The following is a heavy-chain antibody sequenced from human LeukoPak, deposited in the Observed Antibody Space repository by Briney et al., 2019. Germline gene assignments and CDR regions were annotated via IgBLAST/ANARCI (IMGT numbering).Heavy chain of an antibody. J-gene: IGHJ5*02. CDR3: ARGHDIVATTLNWFDP. D-gene: IGHD5-12*01. CDR1: GGTFSSYA. Sequence: EASVKVSCKASGGTFSSYAISWVRQAPGQGLEWMGRIIPILGIANYAQKFQGRVTITADKSTSTAYMELSSLRSEDTAVYYCARGHDIVATTLNWFDPWGQGTLVTVSS. CDR2: IIPILGIA. V-gene: IGHV1-69*04.